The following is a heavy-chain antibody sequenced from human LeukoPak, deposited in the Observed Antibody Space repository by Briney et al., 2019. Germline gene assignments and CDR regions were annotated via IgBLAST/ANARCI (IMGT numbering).Heavy chain of an antibody. V-gene: IGHV3-74*01. D-gene: IGHD2-2*01. CDR1: GVTFSSYW. CDR2: INGDGSST. CDR3: AKVGAGFQPGQEGFDY. Sequence: GGSLRLSCAASGVTFSSYWMHWVRQAPGKGLVWVSRINGDGSSTSHADSVKGRFTISRDNAKNTLYLQMNSLRAEDTAVYYCAKVGAGFQPGQEGFDYWGQGTLVTVSS. J-gene: IGHJ4*02.